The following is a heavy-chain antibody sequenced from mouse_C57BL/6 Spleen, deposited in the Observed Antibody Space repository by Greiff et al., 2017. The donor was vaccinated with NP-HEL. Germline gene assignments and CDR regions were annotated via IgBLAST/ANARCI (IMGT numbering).Heavy chain of an antibody. Sequence: QVQLKQPGAELVKPGASVKLSCKASGYTFTSYWMQWVKQRPGQGLEWIGEIDPSDSYTNYNQKFKGKATLTVDTSSSTAYMQLSSLTSEDSAVYYCASRQLRLRAMDYWGQGTSVTVSS. CDR1: GYTFTSYW. V-gene: IGHV1-50*01. CDR2: IDPSDSYT. J-gene: IGHJ4*01. CDR3: ASRQLRLRAMDY. D-gene: IGHD3-2*02.